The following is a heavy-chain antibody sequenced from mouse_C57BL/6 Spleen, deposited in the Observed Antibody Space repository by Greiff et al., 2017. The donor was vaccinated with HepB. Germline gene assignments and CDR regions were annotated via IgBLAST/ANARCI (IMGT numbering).Heavy chain of an antibody. Sequence: VQLKQSGGGLVQPGGSLKLSCAASGFTFSDYGMAWVRQAPRKGPEWVAFISNLAYSIYYADTVTGRFTISRENAKNTLYLEMSSLRSEDTAMYYCARSLYGSSLWYFDVWGTGTTVTVSS. CDR3: ARSLYGSSLWYFDV. CDR1: GFTFSDYG. CDR2: ISNLAYSI. V-gene: IGHV5-15*01. D-gene: IGHD1-1*01. J-gene: IGHJ1*03.